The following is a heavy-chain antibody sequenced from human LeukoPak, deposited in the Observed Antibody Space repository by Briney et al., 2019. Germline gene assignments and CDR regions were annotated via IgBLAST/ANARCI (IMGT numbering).Heavy chain of an antibody. CDR2: MSGSGGTK. CDR1: ASCLSLPT. V-gene: IGHV3-23*01. Sequence: GESLTLSRAPSASCLSLPTTTCVCQHPRKGLEWVSAMSGSGGTKSYADSVKGRFTISRDNSKNTLYLQVSSLRAADTAVYYCAKVQEMNTILPPFHYWAQGTLVAVPS. CDR3: AKVQEMNTILPPFHY. D-gene: IGHD5-24*01. J-gene: IGHJ4*02.